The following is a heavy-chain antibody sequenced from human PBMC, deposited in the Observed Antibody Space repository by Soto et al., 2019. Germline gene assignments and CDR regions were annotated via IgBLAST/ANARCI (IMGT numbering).Heavy chain of an antibody. D-gene: IGHD3-16*01. V-gene: IGHV1-69*01. J-gene: IGHJ6*02. CDR1: GGTFSSYA. Sequence: QVQLVQSGAEVKKPGSSVKVSCKASGGTFSSYAISWVRQAPGQGLEWMGGIIPIFGTANYAQKFQGRVTITADEYTSTTFMELRSLRTEDTAVYYCATVFSEATYYDCVWESTTYYGMDVWGQGTLVTVSS. CDR3: ATVFSEATYYDCVWESTTYYGMDV. CDR2: IIPIFGTA.